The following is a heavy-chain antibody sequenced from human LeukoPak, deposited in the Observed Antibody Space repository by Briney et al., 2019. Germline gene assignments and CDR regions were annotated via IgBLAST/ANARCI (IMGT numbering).Heavy chain of an antibody. Sequence: QXXXXGXXWVSYISSSSSTIYYADSVKGRFTISRDNAKNSLYLQMNSLRAEDPAVYYCARDTLWFEIHDYWGQGTLVTVSS. CDR3: ARDTLWFEIHDY. D-gene: IGHD3-10*01. V-gene: IGHV3-48*01. J-gene: IGHJ4*02. CDR2: ISSSSSTI.